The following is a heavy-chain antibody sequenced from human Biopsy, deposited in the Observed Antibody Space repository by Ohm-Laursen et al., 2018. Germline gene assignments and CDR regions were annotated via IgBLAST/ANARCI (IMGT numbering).Heavy chain of an antibody. CDR1: GESFNGYY. Sequence: SQTLSLTCAVYGESFNGYYWSWIRQTQGKGLEWIGEINHSGRTNYNPSLKSLVTISVDTSKNQFLLKVRSVTAADTAVYYCVRGVDYYDPYHYYALDVWGQGTTVTVSS. D-gene: IGHD3-22*01. CDR2: INHSGRT. V-gene: IGHV4-34*01. J-gene: IGHJ6*02. CDR3: VRGVDYYDPYHYYALDV.